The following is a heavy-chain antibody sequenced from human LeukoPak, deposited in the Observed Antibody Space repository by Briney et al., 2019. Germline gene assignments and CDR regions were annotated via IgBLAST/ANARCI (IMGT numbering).Heavy chain of an antibody. CDR3: ARGRTTSLSYFGY. CDR2: INHSGST. Sequence: KPSETLSLTCAVYGGSFSGYYWSWIRQPPGKGLEWIGEINHSGSTNYNPSLKSRVTISVDTSKNQFSLKLSSVTAADTAVYYCARGRTTSLSYFGYWGQGTLVTVSS. J-gene: IGHJ4*02. CDR1: GGSFSGYY. V-gene: IGHV4-34*01. D-gene: IGHD1-1*01.